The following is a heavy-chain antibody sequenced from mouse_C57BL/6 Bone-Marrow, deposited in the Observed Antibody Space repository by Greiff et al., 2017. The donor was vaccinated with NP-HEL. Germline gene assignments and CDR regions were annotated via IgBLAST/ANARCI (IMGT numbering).Heavy chain of an antibody. V-gene: IGHV3-6*01. CDR2: ISYDGSN. CDR3: ARRSPLLFFDY. D-gene: IGHD2-10*01. Sequence: EVQLQQSGPGLVKPSQSLSLTCSVTGYSITSGYYWNWIRQFPGNKLEWMGYISYDGSNNYNPSLKNRISITRDTSKNQFFLKLNSVTTEDTATYYCARRSPLLFFDYWGQGTTLTVSS. J-gene: IGHJ2*01. CDR1: GYSITSGYY.